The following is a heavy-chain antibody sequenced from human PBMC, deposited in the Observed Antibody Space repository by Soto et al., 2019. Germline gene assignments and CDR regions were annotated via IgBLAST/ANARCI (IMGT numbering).Heavy chain of an antibody. Sequence: ASVKVSCKASGYTFSGYYMHWVRQVPGQGLEWMGWINSRTGVTNYAQKFQGWVTMTRDTSISTAYMEVTRLKSDDTAVYYCARDGEEYGDYDYWGQGTLVTVSS. CDR3: ARDGEEYGDYDY. CDR2: INSRTGVT. CDR1: GYTFSGYY. J-gene: IGHJ4*02. V-gene: IGHV1-2*04. D-gene: IGHD4-17*01.